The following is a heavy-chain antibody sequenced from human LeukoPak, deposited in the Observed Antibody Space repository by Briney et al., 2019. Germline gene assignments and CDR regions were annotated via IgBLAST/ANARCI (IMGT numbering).Heavy chain of an antibody. CDR2: IYYSGTT. D-gene: IGHD4-23*01. V-gene: IGHV4-59*01. J-gene: IGHJ4*02. CDR1: GASISSYY. Sequence: SETLSLTCTVSGASISSYYWSWIRQAPGKRLEWIGFIYYSGTTQSNPSLESRVTISVDRSKNQFSLKLRSVTAADTAVYYCARHGGNSLVYLDYWGQGTLVTVSS. CDR3: ARHGGNSLVYLDY.